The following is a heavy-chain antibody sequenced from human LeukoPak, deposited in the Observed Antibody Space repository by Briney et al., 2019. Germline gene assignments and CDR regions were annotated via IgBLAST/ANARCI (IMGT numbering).Heavy chain of an antibody. Sequence: GGSLRLPCTASGFTFGDYAMSWVRQAPGKGLECVGFIRSKTYGGTTEYAAPVKGRFTISRDDSKSIAYLQMNSLKTEDTAVYYCTRTQRGSDIWGQGTLVTVSS. CDR3: TRTQRGSDI. CDR1: GFTFGDYA. J-gene: IGHJ4*02. D-gene: IGHD3-10*01. V-gene: IGHV3-49*04. CDR2: IRSKTYGGTT.